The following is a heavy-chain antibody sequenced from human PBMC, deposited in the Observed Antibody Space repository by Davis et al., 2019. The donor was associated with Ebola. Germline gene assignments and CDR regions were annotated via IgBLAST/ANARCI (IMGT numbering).Heavy chain of an antibody. CDR3: ARTSGQWLSWYFDL. CDR2: INHSGST. J-gene: IGHJ2*01. Sequence: MPSETLSLTCAVYGGSFSGYYWSWIRQPSGKGLEWIGEINHSGSTKYNPSLKSRVTISVDTSKNQFSLKLTSVTAADTAVYYCARTSGQWLSWYFDLWGRGTLVTVSS. CDR1: GGSFSGYY. D-gene: IGHD6-19*01. V-gene: IGHV4-34*01.